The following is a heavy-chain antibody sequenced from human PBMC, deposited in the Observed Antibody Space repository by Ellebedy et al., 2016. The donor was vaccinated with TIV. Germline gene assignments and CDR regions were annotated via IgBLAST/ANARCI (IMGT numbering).Heavy chain of an antibody. V-gene: IGHV3-48*02. CDR3: AREGFGDGAY. D-gene: IGHD3-10*01. J-gene: IGHJ4*02. CDR2: ISSSSSTI. CDR1: GFIFSTYS. Sequence: GESLKISCTASGFIFSTYSMNWVRQAPGKGLEWVSYISSSSSTIYYADSVKGRFTISRDNAKNSLYLQMNSLRDEDTAVYYCAREGFGDGAYWGQGTLVTVSS.